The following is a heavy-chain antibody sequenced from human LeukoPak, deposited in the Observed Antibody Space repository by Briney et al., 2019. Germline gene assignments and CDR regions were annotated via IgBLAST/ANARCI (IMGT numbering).Heavy chain of an antibody. CDR1: GPTIDDYA. CDR3: TKGSWSPRGFNWFDP. Sequence: PGGSLRLSCAASGPTIDDYAMQGVRQAPGKGLEWGSGINWIGNFIAYADSVKGRFTISRDNAKNSLYLQMNSLRTDDTAFYYCTKGSWSPRGFNWFDPWGQGTLVTVSS. D-gene: IGHD2-15*01. V-gene: IGHV3-9*01. J-gene: IGHJ5*02. CDR2: INWIGNFI.